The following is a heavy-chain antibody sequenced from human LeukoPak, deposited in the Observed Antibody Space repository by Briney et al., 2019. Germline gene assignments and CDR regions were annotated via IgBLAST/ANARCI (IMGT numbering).Heavy chain of an antibody. CDR2: INHSGST. Sequence: SETLSLTCAVYGGSFSGYYWSCIRQHPGKGREWIGEINHSGSTNYNPSLKSRVTISVDTSKNQFSLKLSSVTAADTAVYYCARDDSSGWYYFDYWGQGTLVTVSS. D-gene: IGHD6-19*01. CDR3: ARDDSSGWYYFDY. J-gene: IGHJ4*02. CDR1: GGSFSGYY. V-gene: IGHV4-34*01.